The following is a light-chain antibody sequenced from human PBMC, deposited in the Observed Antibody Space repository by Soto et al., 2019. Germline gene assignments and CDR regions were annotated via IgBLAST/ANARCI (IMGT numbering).Light chain of an antibody. J-gene: IGKJ3*01. V-gene: IGKV3-11*01. CDR1: QSVSSY. Sequence: EVVLTQSPATLSLSPGERATLSCRASQSVSSYLAWYQQKPGQAPRLLIYDASSLQGGVPSRFSGSGSGTDFTLTIKSLQLEDFAIYYCQQSYSSPFTFGPGTKVDIK. CDR2: DAS. CDR3: QQSYSSPFT.